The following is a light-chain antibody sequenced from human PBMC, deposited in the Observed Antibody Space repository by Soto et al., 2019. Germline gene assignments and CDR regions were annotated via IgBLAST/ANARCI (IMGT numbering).Light chain of an antibody. Sequence: QSVLTQPASVSGSPGQSITISCTGTSSDVGGFDYVSWYQQHPGKAPKLMISEVNNWPSGVSTRFSGSKSDNTASLTISGLQAEDEADYYCSSYTSTNYVIFGGGTQLTVL. CDR1: SSDVGGFDY. J-gene: IGLJ2*01. V-gene: IGLV2-14*01. CDR2: EVN. CDR3: SSYTSTNYVI.